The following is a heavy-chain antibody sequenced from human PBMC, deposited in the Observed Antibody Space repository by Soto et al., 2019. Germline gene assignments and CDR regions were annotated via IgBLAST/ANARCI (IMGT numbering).Heavy chain of an antibody. J-gene: IGHJ4*02. D-gene: IGHD5-18*01. CDR3: AKDLGFGYPDY. CDR2: ISGSGGST. Sequence: ELQLLESGGGLVQPVGSLRLSCAASGFTFSSYAMSLVRQAPGKWLEWVSAISGSGGSTYYADSVKGRFTISRDNSKNTMYLKMNSLRAEDTAVYYCAKDLGFGYPDYWGQGTLVTVSS. V-gene: IGHV3-23*01. CDR1: GFTFSSYA.